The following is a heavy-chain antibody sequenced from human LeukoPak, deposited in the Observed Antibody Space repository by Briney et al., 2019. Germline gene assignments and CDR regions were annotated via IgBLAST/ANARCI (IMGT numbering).Heavy chain of an antibody. CDR2: IRRGANSYTT. V-gene: IGHV3-72*01. D-gene: IGHD3-16*01. CDR3: SRDGGEGGNSAFDI. J-gene: IGHJ3*02. CDR1: GFTLSDYI. Sequence: GGSLRLSCAASGFTLSDYILDWVRQAPGKGLEWVGRIRRGANSYTTEYAASVKGRFTISRDDSKNSLYLHMNSLKTEDTAVYHCSRDGGEGGNSAFDIWGQGTMVTVSS.